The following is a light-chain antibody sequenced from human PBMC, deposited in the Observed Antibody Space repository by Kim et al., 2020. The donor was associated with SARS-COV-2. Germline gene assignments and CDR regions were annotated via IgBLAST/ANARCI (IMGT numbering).Light chain of an antibody. CDR3: CSYTGSDTYV. V-gene: IGLV2-14*04. CDR1: TSDFGGYNS. CDR2: DVN. J-gene: IGLJ1*01. Sequence: HSFTFSCTGTTSDFGGYNSASWYQQHPGTTPKLIIYDVNQRPSGISNRLSGSKSGNTASLTISGLQSEDEADYHCCSYTGSDTYVFGTGTKVTVL.